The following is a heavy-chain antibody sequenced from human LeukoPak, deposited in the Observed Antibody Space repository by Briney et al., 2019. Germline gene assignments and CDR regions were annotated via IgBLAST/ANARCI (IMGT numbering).Heavy chain of an antibody. J-gene: IGHJ4*02. D-gene: IGHD3-10*01. Sequence: PSETLSLTCAVYGESMIGHYWTWIRQPPGKRLEWIGEIHHSGGTNSNPSLKNRVTMSIDMSKNQFSLKLNSVTAADTAVYYCARATASGSGRAYDHWGQGTLVTVSS. CDR1: GESMIGHY. CDR2: IHHSGGT. V-gene: IGHV4-34*01. CDR3: ARATASGSGRAYDH.